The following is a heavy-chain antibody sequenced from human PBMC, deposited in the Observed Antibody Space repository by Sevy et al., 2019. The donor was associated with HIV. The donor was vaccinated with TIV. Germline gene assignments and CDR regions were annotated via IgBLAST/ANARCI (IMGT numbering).Heavy chain of an antibody. CDR3: ARVGILVGGAFDI. Sequence: GGCLRLSCAASGFTFSSYSMNWVRQAPGKGLERVSYISSSSSTIYYADSVKGRFTISRYNAKNSLYLQMNSLGAQDTAVYYGARVGILVGGAFDIWGQGTLVTVSS. CDR1: GFTFSSYS. V-gene: IGHV3-48*01. J-gene: IGHJ3*02. CDR2: ISSSSSTI. D-gene: IGHD2-15*01.